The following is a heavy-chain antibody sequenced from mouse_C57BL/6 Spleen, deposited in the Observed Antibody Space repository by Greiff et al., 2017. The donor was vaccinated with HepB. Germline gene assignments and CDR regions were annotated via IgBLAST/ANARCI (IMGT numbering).Heavy chain of an antibody. CDR3: ARGLLSDY. V-gene: IGHV5-4*01. D-gene: IGHD2-3*01. CDR2: ISDGGSYT. J-gene: IGHJ2*01. Sequence: EVQGVESGGGLVKPGGSLKLSCAASGFTFSSYAMSWVRQTPEKRLEWVATISDGGSYTYYPDNVKGRFTISRDNAKNNLYLQMSHLKSEDTAMYYCARGLLSDYWGQGTTLTVSS. CDR1: GFTFSSYA.